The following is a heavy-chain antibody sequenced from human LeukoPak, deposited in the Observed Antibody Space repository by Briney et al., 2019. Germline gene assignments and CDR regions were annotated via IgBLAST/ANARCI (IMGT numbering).Heavy chain of an antibody. CDR1: GVSVSTSH. V-gene: IGHV4-59*02. Sequence: SETLSPTCNVSGVSVSTSHWNWIRQRPGKGLEWIGCLSYTRKTDYNPSLKSRVSISLGSSNNHFSLKLTSVTAADTAVYYCSEGYFEPFDHWGQGILVTVSS. D-gene: IGHD2/OR15-2a*01. CDR3: SEGYFEPFDH. J-gene: IGHJ4*02. CDR2: LSYTRKT.